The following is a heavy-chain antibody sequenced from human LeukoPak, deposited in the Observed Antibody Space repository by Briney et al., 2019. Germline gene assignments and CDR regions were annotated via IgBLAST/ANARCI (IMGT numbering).Heavy chain of an antibody. CDR2: IIPIFGTA. J-gene: IGHJ4*02. CDR3: ARGDCSGGSCYYEFDY. CDR1: GGTFSSYA. D-gene: IGHD2-15*01. Sequence: SVKVSCKASGGTFSSYAISWVRQAPGQGLEWMGGIIPIFGTANYAQKFQGRVTITADESTSTAYMELSSLRSEDTAVYYCARGDCSGGSCYYEFDYWGQGTLVTVSS. V-gene: IGHV1-69*13.